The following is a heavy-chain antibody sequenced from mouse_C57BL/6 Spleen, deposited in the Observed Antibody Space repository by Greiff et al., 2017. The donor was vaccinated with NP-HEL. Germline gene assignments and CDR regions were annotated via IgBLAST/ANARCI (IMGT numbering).Heavy chain of an antibody. CDR3: ARPLYGIYWYFDV. CDR2: ISSGSSTI. V-gene: IGHV5-17*01. D-gene: IGHD1-1*01. Sequence: EVQLVESGGGLVKPGGSLKLSCAASGFTFSDYGMHWVRQAPEKGLEWVAYISSGSSTIYYADTVKGRFTISRDNAKNTLFLQMTSLRSEDTAMYYCARPLYGIYWYFDVWGTGTTVTVSS. J-gene: IGHJ1*03. CDR1: GFTFSDYG.